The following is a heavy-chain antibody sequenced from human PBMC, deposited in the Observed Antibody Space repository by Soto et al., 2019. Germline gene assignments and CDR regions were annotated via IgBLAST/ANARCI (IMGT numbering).Heavy chain of an antibody. Sequence: SVKASCKASGGTFSSYAIDWVRQAPGQGLEWMGGIIPLFGTTNYAQKLQGRVKLTADESTRTAYMELSTLTSEDTAVYYCARGTVTGSEYNYYFYVMDVWGQGTTVTVSS. V-gene: IGHV1-69*13. D-gene: IGHD1-1*01. CDR1: GGTFSSYA. J-gene: IGHJ6*02. CDR2: IIPLFGTT. CDR3: ARGTVTGSEYNYYFYVMDV.